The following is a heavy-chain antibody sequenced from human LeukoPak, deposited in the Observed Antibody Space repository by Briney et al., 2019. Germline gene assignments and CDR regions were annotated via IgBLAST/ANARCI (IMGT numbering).Heavy chain of an antibody. CDR2: ISYDGSNK. CDR1: GFTFSSYG. V-gene: IGHV3-30*18. J-gene: IGHJ4*02. CDR3: AKDRREENELDY. D-gene: IGHD1-1*01. Sequence: PGGSLRLSCAASGFTFSSYGMHWVRQAPGKGLEWVAVISYDGSNKYYADSVKGRFTISRDNSKNTLYLQMNSLRAEDTAVYYCAKDRREENELDYWGQGTLVTVSS.